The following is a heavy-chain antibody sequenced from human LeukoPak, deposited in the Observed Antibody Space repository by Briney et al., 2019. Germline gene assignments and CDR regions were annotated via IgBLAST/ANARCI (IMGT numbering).Heavy chain of an antibody. V-gene: IGHV3-23*01. CDR3: VKGGKAGYCSSTSCYGDY. D-gene: IGHD2-2*01. J-gene: IGHJ1*01. CDR2: ISGSGGIT. Sequence: GGSLRLSCAVSGFTLSNYAMNWVRQTPGKGLEWVSVISGSGGITYHADSVKGRFTISRDNAKNTLYLQMNTLRVEDTAVYYCVKGGKAGYCSSTSCYGDYWGQGTLVTVSS. CDR1: GFTLSNYA.